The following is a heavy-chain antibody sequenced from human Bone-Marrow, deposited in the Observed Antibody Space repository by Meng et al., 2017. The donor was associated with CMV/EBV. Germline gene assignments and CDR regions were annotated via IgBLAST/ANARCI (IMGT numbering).Heavy chain of an antibody. J-gene: IGHJ6*02. CDR1: GFTFGDYA. CDR2: IRSKAYGGTT. V-gene: IGHV3-49*04. CDR3: THPSSAILEQLVPGPEHYYYYYGMDV. D-gene: IGHD6-6*01. Sequence: GESLKISCTASGFTFGDYAMSWVRQAPGKGLEWVGFIRSKAYGGTTEYAASVKGRFTISRDDSKSIAYLQMNSLKTEDTAVYYCTHPSSAILEQLVPGPEHYYYYYGMDVWGQGTTVTVSS.